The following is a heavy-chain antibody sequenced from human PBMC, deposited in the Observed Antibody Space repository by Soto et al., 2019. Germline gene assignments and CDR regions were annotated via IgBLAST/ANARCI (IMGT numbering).Heavy chain of an antibody. CDR1: GGTFSSYA. CDR2: IIPICGTA. J-gene: IGHJ4*02. V-gene: IGHV1-69*06. Sequence: QVQLVQSGAEVKKPGSSVKVSCKASGGTFSSYAISWVRQAPGQGLAWMGGIIPICGTANYAQKFQGRVTITADKSTSTAYMELSSLRSEDTAVYYCARLPSGYRYGIFDYWGQGTLVTVSS. CDR3: ARLPSGYRYGIFDY. D-gene: IGHD5-18*01.